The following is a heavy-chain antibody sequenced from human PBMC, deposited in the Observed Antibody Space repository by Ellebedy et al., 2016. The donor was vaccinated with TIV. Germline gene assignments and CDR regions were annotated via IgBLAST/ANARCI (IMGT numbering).Heavy chain of an antibody. D-gene: IGHD6-19*01. J-gene: IGHJ4*02. CDR1: RFIFRNYG. CDR2: IGSDGSDT. V-gene: IGHV3-33*01. CDR3: ARGAYFTVTDTSLIDY. Sequence: GGSLRLXCTATRFIFRNYGMHWVRQAPGKGLEWVAVIGSDGSDTYYADSMKGRFTISRDNSKNTLYLQMNSLRVEDTAVYYCARGAYFTVTDTSLIDYWGQGTLVTVSS.